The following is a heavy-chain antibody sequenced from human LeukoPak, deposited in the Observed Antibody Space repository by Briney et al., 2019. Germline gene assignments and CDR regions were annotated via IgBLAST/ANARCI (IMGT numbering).Heavy chain of an antibody. CDR1: GFTFSSYW. V-gene: IGHV3-74*01. D-gene: IGHD5-18*01. CDR3: AETESNPRLSKYSYGDIFDY. Sequence: GGSLRLSCAASGFTFSSYWMHWVRQAPGKGLVWVSRINSDGSSTSYADSVKGRFTISRDNAKNTLYLQMNSLRAEDTAVYYCAETESNPRLSKYSYGDIFDYWGQGTLVTVSS. J-gene: IGHJ4*02. CDR2: INSDGSST.